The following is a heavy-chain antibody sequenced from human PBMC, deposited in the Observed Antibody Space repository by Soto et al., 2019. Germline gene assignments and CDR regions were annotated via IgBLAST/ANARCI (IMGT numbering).Heavy chain of an antibody. CDR3: AQTEDGGRSRTPAGWFDS. CDR1: GFSLSNAGMG. Sequence: QVTLKESGPVLVNPTEPLTLTCTVSGFSLSNAGMGVSWIRQPPGKALEWLAHIFSNDERRFSTSLKNRLTISKDTFNSQVVLIMTNMDPTDTATYYCAQTEDGGRSRTPAGWFDSWGQGTLVTVSS. J-gene: IGHJ5*01. D-gene: IGHD2-15*01. V-gene: IGHV2-26*01. CDR2: IFSNDER.